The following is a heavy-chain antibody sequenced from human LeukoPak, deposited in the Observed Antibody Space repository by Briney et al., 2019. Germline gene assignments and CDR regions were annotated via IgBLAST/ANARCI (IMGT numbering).Heavy chain of an antibody. CDR3: AKDLAPPIAVAGSFDY. CDR1: GFTFSSYA. V-gene: IGHV3-23*01. J-gene: IGHJ4*02. CDR2: ISGNGGST. Sequence: PGGSLRLSCAASGFTFSSYAMSWVRQAPGKGLEWVSAISGNGGSTYYADSVKGRFTISRDNSKNTLYLQMNSLRAEDTAVYYCAKDLAPPIAVAGSFDYWGQGTLVTVSS. D-gene: IGHD6-19*01.